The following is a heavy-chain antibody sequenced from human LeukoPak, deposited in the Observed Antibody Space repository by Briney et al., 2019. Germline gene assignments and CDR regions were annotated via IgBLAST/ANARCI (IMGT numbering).Heavy chain of an antibody. CDR2: IKQDGSEK. V-gene: IGHV3-7*01. D-gene: IGHD4-23*01. Sequence: GGSLRLSCAASGFTFSSYWMTWVRQAPGKGLEWVANIKQDGSEKYYVDSVKGRFTISRDNAKNSLYLQMNSLRAEDTAVYYCARDKRGATVVTLYSYYYMDVWGKGTTVTISS. J-gene: IGHJ6*03. CDR3: ARDKRGATVVTLYSYYYMDV. CDR1: GFTFSSYW.